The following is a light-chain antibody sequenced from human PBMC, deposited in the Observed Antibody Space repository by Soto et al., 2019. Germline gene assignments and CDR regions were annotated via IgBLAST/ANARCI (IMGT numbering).Light chain of an antibody. J-gene: IGKJ4*01. CDR2: AAS. V-gene: IGKV1-12*01. Sequence: DIQMTQSPSSVSASVGDRVTITCRASQGITSWLAWYQQKPGRAPKLLIYAASSLQSGVPSRFSGSGSGRDFTLTISRLQPDDFATYFCQEASSFPLTFGGGNKVEIK. CDR3: QEASSFPLT. CDR1: QGITSW.